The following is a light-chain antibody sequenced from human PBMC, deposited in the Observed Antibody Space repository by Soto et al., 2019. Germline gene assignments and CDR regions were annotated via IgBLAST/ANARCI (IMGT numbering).Light chain of an antibody. CDR1: SSDVGGYDF. CDR3: CSYAGDLAL. CDR2: DVS. V-gene: IGLV2-11*01. J-gene: IGLJ2*01. Sequence: QSALTQPRSVSGSPGQSVTISCTGTSSDVGGYDFVSWYQQHPGKAPKLMISDVSKRPSGVPDRFSGSKSGNTASLTISGLQAEDEDDYYCCSYAGDLALFGGGTKVTVL.